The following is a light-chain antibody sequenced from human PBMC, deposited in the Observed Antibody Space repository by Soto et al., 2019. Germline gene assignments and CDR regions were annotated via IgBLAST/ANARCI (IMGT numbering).Light chain of an antibody. Sequence: SVLTQPPSASGTPGQRVTISCSGSSSNIGTNTVNWYQQLPGTAPKLLIYSNNQRPSGVPDRFSGSKSGTSASLAISGLQSEDEADYYCAAWDDNLNGWVFGGGTKLTVL. CDR2: SNN. CDR1: SSNIGTNT. J-gene: IGLJ3*02. V-gene: IGLV1-44*01. CDR3: AAWDDNLNGWV.